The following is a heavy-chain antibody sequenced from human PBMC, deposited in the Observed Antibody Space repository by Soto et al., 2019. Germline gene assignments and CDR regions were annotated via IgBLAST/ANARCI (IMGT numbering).Heavy chain of an antibody. D-gene: IGHD6-19*01. J-gene: IGHJ4*02. V-gene: IGHV3-7*05. Sequence: GGSLRLSCAASGFTFSSYWMSWVRQAPGKGLEWVANIKQDGSEKYYVDSVKGRFTISRDNAKNSLYLQMNSLRAEDTAVYYCAREGEDSSGWCTDYWGQGTLVTVSS. CDR1: GFTFSSYW. CDR3: AREGEDSSGWCTDY. CDR2: IKQDGSEK.